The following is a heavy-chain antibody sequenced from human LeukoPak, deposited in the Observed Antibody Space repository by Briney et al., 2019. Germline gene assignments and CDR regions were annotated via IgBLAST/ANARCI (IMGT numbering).Heavy chain of an antibody. CDR2: INPNSGGT. CDR3: ARDLYNWNDEGYFDY. Sequence: ASVKVSCKASGYTFTGYYMHWVRQAPGQGFEWMGWINPNSGGTNYAQKFQGRVTMTRDTSISTAYMELSRLRSDDTAVYYCARDLYNWNDEGYFDYWGQGTLVTVSS. J-gene: IGHJ4*02. CDR1: GYTFTGYY. V-gene: IGHV1-2*02. D-gene: IGHD1-1*01.